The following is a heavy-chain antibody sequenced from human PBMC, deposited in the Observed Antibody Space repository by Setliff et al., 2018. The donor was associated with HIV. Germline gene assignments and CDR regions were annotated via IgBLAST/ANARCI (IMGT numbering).Heavy chain of an antibody. CDR3: ARYGHGVGATALDAFDI. Sequence: PSETLSLTCTVSAASIRSHYWSWIRQPPGKGLEWIGYIYYSGSTYSNPSLESRVSISIETSKNQFSLKVSSVTAADTAVYYCARYGHGVGATALDAFDIWGQGTMVTVSS. V-gene: IGHV4-59*11. J-gene: IGHJ3*02. D-gene: IGHD1-26*01. CDR2: IYYSGST. CDR1: AASIRSHY.